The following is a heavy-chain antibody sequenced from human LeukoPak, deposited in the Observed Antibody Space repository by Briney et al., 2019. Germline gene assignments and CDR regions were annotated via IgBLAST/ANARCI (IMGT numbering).Heavy chain of an antibody. CDR2: IKQDGSEK. V-gene: IGHV3-7*01. J-gene: IGHJ4*02. CDR3: ARAGYGSGSYYKGHPFGY. Sequence: GGSLRLSCAASGFTFSSYWMSWVRQAPGKGLEWVANIKQDGSEKYYVDSVKGRFTISRDNAKNSLYLQMSSLRAEDTAVYYCARAGYGSGSYYKGHPFGYWGQGTLVTVSS. CDR1: GFTFSSYW. D-gene: IGHD3-10*01.